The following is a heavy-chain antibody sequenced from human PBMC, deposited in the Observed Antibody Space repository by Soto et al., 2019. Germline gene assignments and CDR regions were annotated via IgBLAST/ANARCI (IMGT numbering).Heavy chain of an antibody. V-gene: IGHV3-23*01. CDR3: ARGISHGIVVVITHAFDI. CDR1: GFTFSSYA. CDR2: ISSTGGGS. Sequence: PGGSLRLSCAASGFTFSSYAMSWVRQAPGKGLVWVSAISSTGGGSFYADSVKSRFTISRDNAKNSLYLQMNSLRAEDTAVYYCARGISHGIVVVITHAFDIWGQGTMVTVSS. J-gene: IGHJ3*02. D-gene: IGHD3-22*01.